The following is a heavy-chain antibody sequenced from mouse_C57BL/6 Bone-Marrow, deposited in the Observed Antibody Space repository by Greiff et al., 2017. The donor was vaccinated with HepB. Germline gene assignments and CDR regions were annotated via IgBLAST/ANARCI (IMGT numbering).Heavy chain of an antibody. V-gene: IGHV1-81*01. CDR1: GYTFTSYG. CDR2: IYPRSGNT. J-gene: IGHJ3*01. CDR3: ARLRLMSFAY. Sequence: VQLQQSGAELARPGASVKLSCKASGYTFTSYGISWVKQRTGQGLEWIGEIYPRSGNTYYNEKFKGKATLTADKSSSTAYMELCSLTSEDSAVYFCARLRLMSFAYWGQGTLVTVSA. D-gene: IGHD2-12*01.